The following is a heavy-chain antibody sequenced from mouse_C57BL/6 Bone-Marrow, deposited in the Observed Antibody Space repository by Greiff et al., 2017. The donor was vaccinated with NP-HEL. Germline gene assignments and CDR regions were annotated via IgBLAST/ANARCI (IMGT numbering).Heavy chain of an antibody. CDR1: GYTFTDYY. V-gene: IGHV1-19*01. CDR3: ARTSPLLRYGGFAY. Sequence: EVQLQQSGPVLVKPGASVKMSCKASGYTFTDYYMNWVKQSHGKSLEWIGVINPYNGGTSYNQKFKGKATLTVHKSSSTAYMELNSLTSEDSAVYYCARTSPLLRYGGFAYWGQGTLVTVSA. D-gene: IGHD1-1*01. J-gene: IGHJ3*01. CDR2: INPYNGGT.